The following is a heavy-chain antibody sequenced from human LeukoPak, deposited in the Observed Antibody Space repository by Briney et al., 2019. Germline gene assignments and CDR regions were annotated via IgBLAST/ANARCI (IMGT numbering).Heavy chain of an antibody. CDR2: INHSGST. Sequence: SETLSLTCAVYGGSFSGYYWSWIRQPPGKGLEWIGEINHSGSTNYNPSLKGRVTISVDTSKNQFSLKLSSVTAADTAVYYCARGRGVRGVIYYYYMDVWGKGTTVTVSS. J-gene: IGHJ6*03. V-gene: IGHV4-34*01. CDR3: ARGRGVRGVIYYYYMDV. CDR1: GGSFSGYY. D-gene: IGHD3-10*01.